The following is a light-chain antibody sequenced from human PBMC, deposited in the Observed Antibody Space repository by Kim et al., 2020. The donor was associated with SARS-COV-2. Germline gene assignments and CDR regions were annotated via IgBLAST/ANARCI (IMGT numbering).Light chain of an antibody. CDR1: QDISNY. V-gene: IGKV1-33*01. J-gene: IGKJ5*01. Sequence: SVGDRVTITCQASQDISNYLNWYQQKPGKAPKLLIYDASNLETGVPSRFSGSGSGTDFSFTISSLQSEDIATYYCQHYDNLFSITFGQGTRLEIK. CDR3: QHYDNLFSIT. CDR2: DAS.